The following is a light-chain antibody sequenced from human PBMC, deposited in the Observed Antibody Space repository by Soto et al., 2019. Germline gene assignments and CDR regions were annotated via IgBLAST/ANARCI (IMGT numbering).Light chain of an antibody. CDR3: QQYAKLVS. V-gene: IGKV1-33*01. CDR2: DTS. CDR1: QDISYH. Sequence: DIQMTQSPASLSASVGDRVTSTCQASQDISYHLNWYQQKAGKAPKLLIYDTSELHTGVPSRFSGSGSGTEFTFTISSLQHEDIATYYCQQYAKLVSFGQGTKLAIK. J-gene: IGKJ2*01.